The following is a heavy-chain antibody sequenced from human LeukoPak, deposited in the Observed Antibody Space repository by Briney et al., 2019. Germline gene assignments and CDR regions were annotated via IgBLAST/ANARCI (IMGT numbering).Heavy chain of an antibody. Sequence: SETLSLTCTVSGYSISSGYYWGWIRQPPGKGLEWIGSIYHSGSTYYNPSLKSRVTISVDTSKNQFSLKLASVTAADTAVYYCARAIEVGAMTPFDYWGQGTLVTVSS. J-gene: IGHJ4*02. CDR2: IYHSGST. CDR3: ARAIEVGAMTPFDY. CDR1: GYSISSGYY. D-gene: IGHD1-26*01. V-gene: IGHV4-38-2*02.